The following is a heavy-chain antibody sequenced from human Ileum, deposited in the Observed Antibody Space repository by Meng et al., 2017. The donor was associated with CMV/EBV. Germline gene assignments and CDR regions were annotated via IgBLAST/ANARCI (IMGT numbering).Heavy chain of an antibody. V-gene: IGHV3-21*06. CDR3: ARVDPDVAVFDY. CDR2: ISNSNDYI. D-gene: IGHD6-19*01. CDR1: GFSFNTYT. J-gene: IGHJ4*02. Sequence: SCAASGFSFNTYTLNWVRQAPGKGLEWVSSISNSNDYIYYADSVKGRFTISRDNAKNSLFLQMNRLRAEDTAVYYCARVDPDVAVFDYWGQGTLVTVSS.